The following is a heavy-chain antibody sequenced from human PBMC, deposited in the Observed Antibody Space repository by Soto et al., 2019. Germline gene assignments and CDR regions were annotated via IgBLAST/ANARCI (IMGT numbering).Heavy chain of an antibody. CDR1: GYSLTTYW. CDR2: IYPGDSDS. Sequence: GESLKISCKGSGYSLTTYWLAWVRQMPGKGLEYMGIIYPGDSDSRYSPAFQGQVTISADKSISTAYLQWTSLKASDTAIYYCARSRVSTPRLEDPFDIWGQGTMVTVSS. V-gene: IGHV5-51*01. J-gene: IGHJ3*02. D-gene: IGHD5-12*01. CDR3: ARSRVSTPRLEDPFDI.